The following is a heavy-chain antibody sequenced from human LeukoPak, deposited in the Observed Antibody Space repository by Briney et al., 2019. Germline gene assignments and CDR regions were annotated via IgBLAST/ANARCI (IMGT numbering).Heavy chain of an antibody. CDR3: AKGLTSVLLYPEMDY. CDR2: ISWNSGSI. Sequence: PGRSLRLPCAASGFTFDDYAMHWVRQAPGKGLEWVSGISWNSGSIGYADSVKGRFTISRDNAKNSLFLQMNSLRAEDTALYYCAKGLTSVLLYPEMDYWGQGTLVTVSS. D-gene: IGHD2-2*02. J-gene: IGHJ4*02. V-gene: IGHV3-9*01. CDR1: GFTFDDYA.